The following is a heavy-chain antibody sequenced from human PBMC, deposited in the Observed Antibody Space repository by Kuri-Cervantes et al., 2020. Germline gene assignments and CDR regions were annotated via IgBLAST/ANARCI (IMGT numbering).Heavy chain of an antibody. D-gene: IGHD2-15*01. V-gene: IGHV4-34*01. CDR1: GGSFSGYY. CDR2: INHSEST. CDR3: ARLIRYCSGGSCYITDGYFQH. J-gene: IGHJ1*01. Sequence: ESLKISCAVSGGSFSGYYWSWIRQSPGNGLEWIGEINHSESTNYNPSLKSRVTISVDTSKNQFSLKLSSVTAADTAVYYCARLIRYCSGGSCYITDGYFQHWGQGTLVTVSS.